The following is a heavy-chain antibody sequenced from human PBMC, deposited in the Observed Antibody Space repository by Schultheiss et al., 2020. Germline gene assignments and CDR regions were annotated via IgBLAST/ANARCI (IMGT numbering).Heavy chain of an antibody. Sequence: GGSLRLSCAASGFTFDDYAMHWVRQAPGKGLEWVSSISSSSSYIYYADSVKGRFTISRDNSKNTLYLQMNSLRAEDTAVYYCARDRAQSNSGWPSYFDYWGQGTLVTVSS. V-gene: IGHV3-21*04. CDR2: ISSSSSYI. D-gene: IGHD5-12*01. CDR1: GFTFDDYA. J-gene: IGHJ4*02. CDR3: ARDRAQSNSGWPSYFDY.